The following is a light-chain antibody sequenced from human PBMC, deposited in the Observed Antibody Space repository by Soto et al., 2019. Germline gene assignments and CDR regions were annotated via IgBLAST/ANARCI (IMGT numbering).Light chain of an antibody. CDR2: GAS. V-gene: IGKV3-20*01. CDR1: QSVSSSY. Sequence: EIVLTQSPGTLSLSPGERATLSCRASQSVSSSYLAWYQQKPGQAPRLLIYGASSRATGIPDRFSGSGSGTDFTLTISRLETEDFAVYYCQQYGSSRSTFGQGTKVESK. J-gene: IGKJ1*01. CDR3: QQYGSSRST.